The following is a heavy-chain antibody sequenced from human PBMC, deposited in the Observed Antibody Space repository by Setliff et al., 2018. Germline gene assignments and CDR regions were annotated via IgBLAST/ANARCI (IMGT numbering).Heavy chain of an antibody. CDR2: ISPYTGNT. J-gene: IGHJ4*02. CDR1: GYTFTDYG. CDR3: LRLVRYCTKIACQATSGDEV. Sequence: ASVKVSCKASGYTFTDYGVSWVRQAPGQGLEWVGWISPYTGNTYYAPKFQGRVIMTTDTSTTTAYMELRSLRSDDTAVYYCLRLVRYCTKIACQATSGDEVWGLGTLVTVSS. V-gene: IGHV1-18*01. D-gene: IGHD2-8*01.